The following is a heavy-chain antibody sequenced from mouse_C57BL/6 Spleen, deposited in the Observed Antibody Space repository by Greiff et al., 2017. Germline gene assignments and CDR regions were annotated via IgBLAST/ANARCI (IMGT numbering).Heavy chain of an antibody. CDR2: IDPSDSYT. V-gene: IGHV1-69*01. CDR1: GFTFTSYW. CDR3: AIRGVRQDWYFDV. Sequence: QVQLKQPGAELVMPGASVKLSCKASGFTFTSYWMHWVKQRPGQGLEWIGEIDPSDSYTNYTQKFKGKSTLTVDKSSSTAYMQLSSLTSKDSAVYYSAIRGVRQDWYFDVWGTGTTVTVSS. J-gene: IGHJ1*03. D-gene: IGHD1-2*01.